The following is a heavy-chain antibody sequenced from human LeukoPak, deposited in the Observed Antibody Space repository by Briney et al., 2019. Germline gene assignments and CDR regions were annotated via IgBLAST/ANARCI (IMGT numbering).Heavy chain of an antibody. Sequence: PSETLSLTCTVSGGSISSSSYYWSWIRQPPGKGLEWIGYIYYSGSTNYNPSLKSRVTISVDTSKNQFSLKLSSVTAADTAVYYCARKIVNWNYDKGAFDIWGQGTMVTVSS. D-gene: IGHD1-7*01. CDR3: ARKIVNWNYDKGAFDI. V-gene: IGHV4-61*01. CDR1: GGSISSSSYY. CDR2: IYYSGST. J-gene: IGHJ3*02.